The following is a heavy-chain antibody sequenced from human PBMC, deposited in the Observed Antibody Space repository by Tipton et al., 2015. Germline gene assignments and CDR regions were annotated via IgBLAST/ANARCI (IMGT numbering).Heavy chain of an antibody. CDR1: GFTVSSDY. J-gene: IGHJ4*02. V-gene: IGHV3-53*01. Sequence: SLRLSCAASGFTVSSDYMSWVRQAPGKGLEWVSVIYSGGSTFYADSVRGRFTISRDISKNTLYLQMNSLRAEDTAVYYCARLVGVGSYYFDYWGQGTLVTVSS. CDR3: ARLVGVGSYYFDY. CDR2: IYSGGST. D-gene: IGHD2-15*01.